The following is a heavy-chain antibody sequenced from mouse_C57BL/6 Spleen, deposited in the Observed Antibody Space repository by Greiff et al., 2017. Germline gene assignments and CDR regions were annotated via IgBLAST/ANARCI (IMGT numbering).Heavy chain of an antibody. CDR3: AFSVVPDAMDY. Sequence: VQLQQPGAELVKPGASVKLSCKASGYTFTSYCITWVKQRPGQGLEWIGDIYPGSGSTNYNEKFKCKATLTVDTASSSAYMQLSSLTSEESAVYYCAFSVVPDAMDYWGQGTSVTVSA. J-gene: IGHJ4*01. D-gene: IGHD1-1*01. CDR2: IYPGSGST. V-gene: IGHV1-55*01. CDR1: GYTFTSYC.